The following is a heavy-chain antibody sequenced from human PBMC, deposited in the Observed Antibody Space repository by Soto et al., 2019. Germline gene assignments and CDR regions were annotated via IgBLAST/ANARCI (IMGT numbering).Heavy chain of an antibody. CDR3: TRKTPPTGMEV. CDR1: GFTLSSYD. D-gene: IGHD3-9*01. Sequence: EVQLVESGGGLVQPGGSLRLSCAASGFTLSSYDIHWVRQATGEGLAWVSGIGSGGDTHYADSVKGRFIISREDGKMSLYLQMNNLRVGDTAVYYCTRKTPPTGMEVWGQGATVTVSS. CDR2: IGSGGDT. J-gene: IGHJ6*02. V-gene: IGHV3-13*01.